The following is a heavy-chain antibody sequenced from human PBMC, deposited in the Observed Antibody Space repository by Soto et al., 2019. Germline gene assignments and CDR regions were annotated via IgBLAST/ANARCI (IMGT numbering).Heavy chain of an antibody. J-gene: IGHJ4*02. V-gene: IGHV4-30-4*01. CDR3: ARNGALDY. Sequence: SETLSLTCTFSVGSIISGDYYWSWIRQPPGKGLEWIGYILYSGTTNYNPSLESRLTISVDTSKNQFSLKLTSVTAADTAVYYCARNGALDYWGRGTLVTVSS. D-gene: IGHD2-8*01. CDR1: VGSIISGDYY. CDR2: ILYSGTT.